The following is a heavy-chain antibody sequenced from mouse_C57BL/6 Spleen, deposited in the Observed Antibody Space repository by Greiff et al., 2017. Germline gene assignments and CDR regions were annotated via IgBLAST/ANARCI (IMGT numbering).Heavy chain of an antibody. V-gene: IGHV1-80*01. CDR2: IYPGDGDT. Sequence: VQLQESGAELVKPGASVKISCKASGYAFSSYWMNWVKQRPGKGLEWIGQIYPGDGDTNYNGKFKGKATLTADKSSSTAYMQLSSLTSEDSAVYFCARRGLEPYFYYWGQGTTLTVSS. D-gene: IGHD3-3*01. CDR1: GYAFSSYW. CDR3: ARRGLEPYFYY. J-gene: IGHJ2*01.